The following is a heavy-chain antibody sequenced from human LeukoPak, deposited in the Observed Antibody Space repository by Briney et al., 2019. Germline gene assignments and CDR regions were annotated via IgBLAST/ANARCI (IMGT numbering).Heavy chain of an antibody. V-gene: IGHV3-23*01. CDR1: GFTFSSYA. J-gene: IGHJ4*02. D-gene: IGHD6-13*01. CDR2: ISSSGGSR. Sequence: GGSLRLSCAASGFTFSSYAMSWVRQAPGKGLEWVSGISSSGGSRHYADSVQGRFTISRDNSKNTLYLQMNSLRAEDTAVYYCAKGPKKQMVGSRGYYFDYWGQGTLVSVSS. CDR3: AKGPKKQMVGSRGYYFDY.